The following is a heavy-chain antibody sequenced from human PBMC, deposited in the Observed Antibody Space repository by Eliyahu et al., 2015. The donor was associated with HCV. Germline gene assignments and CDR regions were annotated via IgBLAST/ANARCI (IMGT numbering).Heavy chain of an antibody. J-gene: IGHJ4*02. CDR3: ARPYSGTYSRFDY. CDR1: GGSISSSSYY. Sequence: QLQLQESGPGLVKPSETLSLTCTVSGGSISSSSYYWGWIRQPPGKGLEWIESIYYSGRTYYNPSLKSRVTISVDTSKNQFSLKLSSVTAADTAVYYCARPYSGTYSRFDYWGQGTLVTVSS. D-gene: IGHD1-26*01. V-gene: IGHV4-39*01. CDR2: IYYSGRT.